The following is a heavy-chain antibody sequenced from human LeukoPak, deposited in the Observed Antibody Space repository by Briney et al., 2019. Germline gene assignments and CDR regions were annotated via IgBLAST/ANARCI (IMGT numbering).Heavy chain of an antibody. CDR1: GFTFSSYA. CDR3: ARGYCSSTSCYVSDY. Sequence: GGSLRLSCAASGFTFSSYAMNWVRQAPGKRLEYVSAISSSGGSTSYANSVKGRFIISGDNSKNTLYLQMGSLRPDDMAVYYCARGYCSSTSCYVSDYWGQGTLVTVSS. J-gene: IGHJ4*02. CDR2: ISSSGGST. V-gene: IGHV3-64*01. D-gene: IGHD2-2*01.